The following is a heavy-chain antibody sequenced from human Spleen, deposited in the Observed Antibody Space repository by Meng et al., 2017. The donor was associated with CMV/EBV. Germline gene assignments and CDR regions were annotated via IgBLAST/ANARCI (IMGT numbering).Heavy chain of an antibody. CDR1: GFTFSSYS. J-gene: IGHJ6*02. CDR3: ARHGADIVVVPAAIQGDTGPSDYYYGMDV. V-gene: IGHV3-21*01. CDR2: ISSSSSYI. D-gene: IGHD2-2*02. Sequence: GESLKISCAASGFTFSSYSMNWVRQAPGKGLEWVSSISSSSSYIYYADSVKGRFTISRDNAKNSLYLQMNSLRAEDTAVYYCARHGADIVVVPAAIQGDTGPSDYYYGMDVWGQGTTVTVSS.